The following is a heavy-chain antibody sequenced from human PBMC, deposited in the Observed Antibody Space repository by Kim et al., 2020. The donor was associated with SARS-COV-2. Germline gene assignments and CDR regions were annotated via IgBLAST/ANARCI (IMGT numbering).Heavy chain of an antibody. Sequence: SQTLSLTCAISGDSVSSNSAAWNWIRQSPSRGLEWLGRTYYRSKWYNDYAVSVKSRITINPDTSKNQFSLQLNSVTPEDTAVYYCARDGYRSSSWQSYYYYGMDVWGQGTTVTVSS. CDR3: ARDGYRSSSWQSYYYYGMDV. D-gene: IGHD6-13*01. J-gene: IGHJ6*02. V-gene: IGHV6-1*01. CDR2: TYYRSKWYN. CDR1: GDSVSSNSAA.